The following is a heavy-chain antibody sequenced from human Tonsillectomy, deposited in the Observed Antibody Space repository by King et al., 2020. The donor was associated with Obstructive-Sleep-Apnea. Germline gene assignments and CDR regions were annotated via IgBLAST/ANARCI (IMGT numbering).Heavy chain of an antibody. V-gene: IGHV5-51*01. CDR2: IYPGDSDT. Sequence: VQLVESGAEVKKPGESLKISCKGSGYSFTNYWIGWVRQMPGKGLEWMGIIYPGDSDTRYSPSFQGQVTISADKSISAAYLQWSSLKASDTAMSYCARHRLPIYDSSGFPPYYYGMDVWGKGTTVTVSS. CDR3: ARHRLPIYDSSGFPPYYYGMDV. CDR1: GYSFTNYW. J-gene: IGHJ6*04. D-gene: IGHD3-22*01.